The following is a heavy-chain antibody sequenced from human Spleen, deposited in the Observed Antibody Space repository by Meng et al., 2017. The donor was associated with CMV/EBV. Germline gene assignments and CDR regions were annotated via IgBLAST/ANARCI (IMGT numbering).Heavy chain of an antibody. J-gene: IGHJ6*02. CDR1: GGTLTSYE. Sequence: SVKVSCKASGGTLTSYEITWVRQAPGQGLEWMGGINPIFGTANYAQKFQDRVTITADKSTSTAYMELSSLRSEDTAVYYCARDPQVGQLVPSYYYYGMDVWGQGTTVTVSS. CDR2: INPIFGTA. V-gene: IGHV1-69*06. CDR3: ARDPQVGQLVPSYYYYGMDV. D-gene: IGHD6-6*01.